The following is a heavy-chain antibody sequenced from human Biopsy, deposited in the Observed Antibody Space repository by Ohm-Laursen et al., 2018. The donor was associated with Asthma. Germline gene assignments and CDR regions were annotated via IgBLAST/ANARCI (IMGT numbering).Heavy chain of an antibody. D-gene: IGHD3-22*01. Sequence: SDTLSLTCIVSGVSITSSAYYWGWIRQPPGKGLEWIGSMYYGETTYYSPSLKSRVTITVDTSKNQFSLKLSSVTAADTAVYLCASAPIPAYSDSSGFDLWGQGTLVTVSS. CDR1: GVSITSSAYY. J-gene: IGHJ4*02. V-gene: IGHV4-39*07. CDR3: ASAPIPAYSDSSGFDL. CDR2: MYYGETT.